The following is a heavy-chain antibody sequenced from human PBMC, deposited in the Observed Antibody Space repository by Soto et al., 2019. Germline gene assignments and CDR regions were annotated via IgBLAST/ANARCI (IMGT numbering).Heavy chain of an antibody. J-gene: IGHJ4*02. CDR1: GGSFSGYD. CDR2: INHSGST. V-gene: IGHV4-34*01. D-gene: IGHD6-19*01. CDR3: ARVVPARAGRFDY. Sequence: SETLSLTCAVYGGSFSGYDWSWIRQPPGKGLEWIGEINHSGSTNYNPSLKSRVTISVDTSKNQFSLKLSSVTAADTAVYYCARVVPARAGRFDYWGQGTLVTVSS.